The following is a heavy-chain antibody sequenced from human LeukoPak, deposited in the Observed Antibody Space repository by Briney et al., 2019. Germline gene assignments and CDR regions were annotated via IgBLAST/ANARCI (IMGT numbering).Heavy chain of an antibody. V-gene: IGHV3-74*01. CDR1: EFTFSNYW. CDR2: INSGGSST. CDR3: ARGAPTYFDY. Sequence: PGGSLRLSCAASEFTFSNYWMHWVRQAPGKGLVWVSHINSGGSSTSYAESVKGRFTISRDNAKNTLYLQMNSLRAEDTAVYYCARGAPTYFDYWGQGTPVTVSS. J-gene: IGHJ4*02.